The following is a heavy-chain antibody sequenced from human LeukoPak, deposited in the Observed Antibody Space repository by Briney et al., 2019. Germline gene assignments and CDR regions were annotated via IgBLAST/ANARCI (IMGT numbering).Heavy chain of an antibody. Sequence: PGRSLRLSCAASGFTFSSYAMHWVRQAPGKGLEWVAVISYDGSNKYYADSVKGRFTISRDNSKNTLYLQMNSLRAEDTAVYYCARDRRAASSRSTLGYWGQGTLVTVSS. V-gene: IGHV3-30*04. J-gene: IGHJ4*02. CDR1: GFTFSSYA. CDR3: ARDRRAASSRSTLGY. D-gene: IGHD6-13*01. CDR2: ISYDGSNK.